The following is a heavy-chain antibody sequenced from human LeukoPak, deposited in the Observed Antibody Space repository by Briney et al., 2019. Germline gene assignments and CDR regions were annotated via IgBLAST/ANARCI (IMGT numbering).Heavy chain of an antibody. CDR3: ARVQGVFRYSGYDLKPPGDY. CDR1: GYTFTSYY. Sequence: ASVKVSCKASGYTFTSYYMHWVRQAPGQGLEWMGIINPSGGSTSYAQKLQGRVTMTTDTSTSTAYMELRSLRSDDTAVYYCARVQGVFRYSGYDLKPPGDYWGRGTLVTVSS. V-gene: IGHV1-46*01. D-gene: IGHD5-12*01. CDR2: INPSGGST. J-gene: IGHJ4*02.